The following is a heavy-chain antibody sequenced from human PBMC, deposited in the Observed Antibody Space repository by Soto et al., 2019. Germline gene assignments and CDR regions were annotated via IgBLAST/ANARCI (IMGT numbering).Heavy chain of an antibody. CDR1: GFTFDDYA. CDR3: AKALYGSSSSPIDY. CDR2: ITWNSGYI. V-gene: IGHV3-9*01. Sequence: PRLSCAASGFTFDDYAMHWVRQAPGKGLEWVSYITWNSGYIGYAGSVKGRFTISRDNANNSLYLQMNSLKPEDTAFYDCAKALYGSSSSPIDYWGQGTLVTVSS. D-gene: IGHD6-13*01. J-gene: IGHJ4*02.